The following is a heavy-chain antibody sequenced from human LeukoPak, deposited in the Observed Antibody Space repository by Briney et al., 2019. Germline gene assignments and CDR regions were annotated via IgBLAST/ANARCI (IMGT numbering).Heavy chain of an antibody. V-gene: IGHV4-39*07. J-gene: IGHJ4*02. D-gene: IGHD1-1*01. CDR3: ARSRQADWNGWAGPVGYFDY. CDR1: GGSISINDYF. Sequence: NTSETLSLTCAVSGGSISINDYFWAWIRQSPGKGLEWIGSVSYRGDTYYNPSLQSRVTISVDTPKNQFSLRLNSVTAADTAVYYCARSRQADWNGWAGPVGYFDYWGQGTLVTVSS. CDR2: VSYRGDT.